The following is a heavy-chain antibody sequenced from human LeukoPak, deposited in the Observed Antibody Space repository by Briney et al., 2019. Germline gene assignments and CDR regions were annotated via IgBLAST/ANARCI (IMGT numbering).Heavy chain of an antibody. CDR2: ISSSSSYI. J-gene: IGHJ4*02. Sequence: GGSLRLSCAASGFTFSSYSMNWVRQAPGKGLEWVSSISSSSSYIYYADSVKGRFTISRDNAKSSLYLQMNSLRAEDTAVYYCARLGIAVAGYFDYWGQGTLVTVSS. D-gene: IGHD6-19*01. CDR3: ARLGIAVAGYFDY. CDR1: GFTFSSYS. V-gene: IGHV3-21*01.